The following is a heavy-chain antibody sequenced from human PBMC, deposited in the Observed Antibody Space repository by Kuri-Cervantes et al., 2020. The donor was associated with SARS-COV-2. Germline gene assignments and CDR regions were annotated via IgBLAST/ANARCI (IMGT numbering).Heavy chain of an antibody. Sequence: ASVKVSCKASGYTFTSYGISWVRQAPGQGLEWMGWISPYNGNTNYAQKLQGRVTMTTDTSTSTAYMELSSLRSEDTAVYYCARGRRVKHQLAFDPWGQGTLVTVSS. CDR1: GYTFTSYG. CDR2: ISPYNGNT. V-gene: IGHV1-18*01. J-gene: IGHJ5*02. CDR3: ARGRRVKHQLAFDP. D-gene: IGHD6-13*01.